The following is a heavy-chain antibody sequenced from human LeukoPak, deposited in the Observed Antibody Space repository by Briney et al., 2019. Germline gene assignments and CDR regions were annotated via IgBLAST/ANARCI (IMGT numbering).Heavy chain of an antibody. CDR3: ARAQYSSSSGIDY. CDR1: GGSFSGYY. J-gene: IGHJ4*02. D-gene: IGHD6-6*01. Sequence: SETLSLTCAVNGGSFSGYYWSWIRQPPGKGLEWIGEINHSGSTNYNPSLKSRVTISVDTSKNQFSLKLSSVTAADTAVYYCARAQYSSSSGIDYWGQGTLVTVSS. CDR2: INHSGST. V-gene: IGHV4-34*01.